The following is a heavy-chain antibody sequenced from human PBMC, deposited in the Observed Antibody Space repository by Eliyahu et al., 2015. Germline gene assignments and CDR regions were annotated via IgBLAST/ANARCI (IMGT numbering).Heavy chain of an antibody. CDR2: IYYSGST. V-gene: IGHV4-31*03. D-gene: IGHD5-24*01. CDR1: XXPISXGSSY. CDR3: ARGVEMTEFDY. J-gene: IGHJ4*02. Sequence: QVQLQESGPGLXKPSQTLSLTXTXSXXPISXGSSYWSWIRQHPGKGXEWIGCIYYSGSTYYNPSLKSRVTISVDTFKSQFSLKLSSVTAADTAVYYCARGVEMTEFDYWGQGILVTVSS.